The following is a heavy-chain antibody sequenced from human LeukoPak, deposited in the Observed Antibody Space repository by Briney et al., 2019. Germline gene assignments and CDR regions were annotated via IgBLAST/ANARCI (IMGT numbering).Heavy chain of an antibody. CDR3: ARVWLADRQYYYFDY. CDR2: ISAYNGNT. Sequence: ASVKVSCKASGYSFTSYGISWVRQAPGQGLEWMGWISAYNGNTNYAQKFQGRVTMTTDTSTSTAYMELRSLRSDDTAVYYCARVWLADRQYYYFDYWGPGTLVTVSS. J-gene: IGHJ4*02. CDR1: GYSFTSYG. D-gene: IGHD6-19*01. V-gene: IGHV1-18*01.